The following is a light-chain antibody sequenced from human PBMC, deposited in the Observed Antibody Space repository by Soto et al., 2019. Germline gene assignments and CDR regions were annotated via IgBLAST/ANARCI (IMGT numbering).Light chain of an antibody. CDR1: QSVSTY. CDR2: DAS. J-gene: IGKJ1*01. V-gene: IGKV3-11*01. CDR3: QQRSNWRT. Sequence: EIVLTQSPATLSLSPGARATLSCRASQSVSTYLAWYQQKPGQAPRLLIYDASNRATGIPARFSGSGSGTDLTLTISSLEPEDFAVYYCQQRSNWRTFGQGTKVEIK.